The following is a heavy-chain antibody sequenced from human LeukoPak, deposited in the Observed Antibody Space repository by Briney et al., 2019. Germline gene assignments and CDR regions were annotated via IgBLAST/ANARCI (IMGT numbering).Heavy chain of an antibody. V-gene: IGHV1-58*01. CDR1: GFTFTSSA. Sequence: ASVKVSCKASGFTFTSSAVQWVRQARGQRLEWIGWIVVGSGNTNYVQKFQERVTITRDMSTSTAYMELSSLRSEDTAVYYCAAAHSGSYLPFDYWGQGTLVTVSS. J-gene: IGHJ4*02. CDR2: IVVGSGNT. D-gene: IGHD1-26*01. CDR3: AAAHSGSYLPFDY.